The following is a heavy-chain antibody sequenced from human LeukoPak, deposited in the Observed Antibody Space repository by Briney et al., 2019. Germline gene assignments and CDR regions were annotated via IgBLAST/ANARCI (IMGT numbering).Heavy chain of an antibody. CDR2: ISSSSSYI. D-gene: IGHD3-22*01. CDR1: GFTFSSYS. CDR3: ARGTPEYYYDSSGYYYYFDY. Sequence: GGSLRLSCAASGFTFSSYSMNWVRQAPGKGLEWVSSISSSSSYIYYADSVKGRFTISRDNAKNSLYLQMNSLRAEDTAVYYCARGTPEYYYDSSGYYYYFDYWGQGTLVTVSS. V-gene: IGHV3-21*01. J-gene: IGHJ4*02.